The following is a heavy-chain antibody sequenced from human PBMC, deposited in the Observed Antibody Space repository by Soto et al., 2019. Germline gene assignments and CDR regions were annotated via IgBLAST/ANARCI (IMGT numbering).Heavy chain of an antibody. CDR2: IIPIFGTA. CDR1: GGTFSSYA. Sequence: WASEKVSCKASGGTFSSYAISWVRQAPGQGLEWMGGIIPIFGTANYAQKFQGRVTITADESTSTAYMELSSLRSEDTAVYYCASGGQRITMIGTDYWGQGTLVTVSS. D-gene: IGHD3-22*01. J-gene: IGHJ4*02. V-gene: IGHV1-69*13. CDR3: ASGGQRITMIGTDY.